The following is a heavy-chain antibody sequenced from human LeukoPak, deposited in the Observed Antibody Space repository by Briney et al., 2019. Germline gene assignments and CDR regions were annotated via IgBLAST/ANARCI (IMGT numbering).Heavy chain of an antibody. D-gene: IGHD5-12*01. CDR2: IRYDGSNK. V-gene: IGHV3-30*02. CDR3: AKDRGYSGYDWYFDY. Sequence: GALRLSCAASGFTFSSYGMHWVRQAPGKGLEWVAFIRYDGSNKYYADSVKGRFTISRDNSKNTLYLQMNSLRAEDTAVYYCAKDRGYSGYDWYFDYWGQGTLVTVSS. J-gene: IGHJ4*02. CDR1: GFTFSSYG.